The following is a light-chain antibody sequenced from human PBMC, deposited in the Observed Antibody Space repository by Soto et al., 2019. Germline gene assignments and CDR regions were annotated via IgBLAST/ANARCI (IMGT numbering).Light chain of an antibody. CDR3: AAWDDSLNGYV. CDR2: SNN. V-gene: IGLV1-44*01. Sequence: QSALTQPPPASGTPGQRVTISCSGSSSNIGSNTVNWYQQLPGTAPKLLIYSNNQRPSGVPDRFSGSKSGTSASLAISGLQSEDEADYYCAAWDDSLNGYVFGTGTKLTVL. CDR1: SSNIGSNT. J-gene: IGLJ1*01.